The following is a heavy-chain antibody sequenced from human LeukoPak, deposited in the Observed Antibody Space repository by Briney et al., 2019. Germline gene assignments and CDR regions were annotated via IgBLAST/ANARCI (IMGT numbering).Heavy chain of an antibody. Sequence: SETLSLTCTASGVSMRSHYWIWIRQTPGKGLEWIGYIDYSGSTRYNPSLQSRVTISVDTSKNQFSLKLTSVTATDTAVYYCARLINNDNSGDADTFARCGQATVVTVFS. CDR2: IDYSGST. J-gene: IGHJ3*02. CDR1: GVSMRSHY. D-gene: IGHD3-22*01. CDR3: ARLINNDNSGDADTFAR. V-gene: IGHV4-59*11.